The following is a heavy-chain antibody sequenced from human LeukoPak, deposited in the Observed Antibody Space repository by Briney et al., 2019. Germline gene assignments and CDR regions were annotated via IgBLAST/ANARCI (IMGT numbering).Heavy chain of an antibody. V-gene: IGHV4-34*01. Sequence: SETLSLTCAVYGGSFSGYYWSWIRKPPGRGLEWIGEINHSGSTNYNPSLKSRVTISVDTSKNQFSLKLSSVTAADTAVYYCERGSPNYDFWSGYAFDPWGQGTLVTVSS. J-gene: IGHJ5*02. CDR2: INHSGST. D-gene: IGHD3-3*01. CDR1: GGSFSGYY. CDR3: ERGSPNYDFWSGYAFDP.